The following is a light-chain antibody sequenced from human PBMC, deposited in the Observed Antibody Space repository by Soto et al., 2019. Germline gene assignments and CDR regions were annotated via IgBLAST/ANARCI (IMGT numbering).Light chain of an antibody. CDR2: EVS. Sequence: QAVVTQPASVSGSPGQSITISCTGTSSDIGGYNYVSWYQQHPGEAPKLMIYEVSNRPSGVSNRFSGSKSGSTASLTISGLQADDEADYYCCSRASSITYVFGSGTKVTVL. CDR3: CSRASSITYV. J-gene: IGLJ1*01. CDR1: SSDIGGYNY. V-gene: IGLV2-14*01.